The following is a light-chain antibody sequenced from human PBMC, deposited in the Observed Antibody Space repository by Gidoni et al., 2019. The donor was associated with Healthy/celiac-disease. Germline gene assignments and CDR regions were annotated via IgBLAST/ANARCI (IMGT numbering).Light chain of an antibody. CDR1: NSDVGSYNL. Sequence: QSALTQPASVSGSPGQSITISCTGTNSDVGSYNLVSWYQHHPGKAPKLMIYEGRKRPSGVSNRFSGSKSGNTASLTISGLQAEDEADYYCCSYAGSSTFYVVFGGGTKLTVL. CDR3: CSYAGSSTFYVV. J-gene: IGLJ2*01. V-gene: IGLV2-23*01. CDR2: EGR.